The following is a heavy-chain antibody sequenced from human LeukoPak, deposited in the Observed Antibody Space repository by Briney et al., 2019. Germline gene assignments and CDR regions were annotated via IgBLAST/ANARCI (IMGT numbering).Heavy chain of an antibody. V-gene: IGHV3-15*01. CDR1: GFTFSNAW. CDR2: IKSKTDGGTT. J-gene: IGHJ5*02. D-gene: IGHD1-7*01. CDR3: TTAVYNWNYDDWFDP. Sequence: PGGSLRLSCAASGFTFSNAWMSWVRQAPGKGLEWVGRIKSKTDGGTTDYAAPVKGRFTISRDDSKNTLYLQMNSLKTEDTAVYYCTTAVYNWNYDDWFDPWGRGTLVTVSS.